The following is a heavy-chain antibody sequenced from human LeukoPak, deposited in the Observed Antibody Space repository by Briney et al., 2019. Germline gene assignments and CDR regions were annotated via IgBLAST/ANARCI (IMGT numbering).Heavy chain of an antibody. D-gene: IGHD6-19*01. CDR1: GASISSESYY. Sequence: QPSETLSLTCTVAGASISSESYYWGWIRQPPGKGLEWVSAISGSGGSTYYADSVKGRFTISRDNSKNTLYLQMNSLRAEDTAVYYCAKVASGWYRSHLDYWGQGTLVTVSS. V-gene: IGHV3-23*01. CDR2: ISGSGGST. J-gene: IGHJ4*02. CDR3: AKVASGWYRSHLDY.